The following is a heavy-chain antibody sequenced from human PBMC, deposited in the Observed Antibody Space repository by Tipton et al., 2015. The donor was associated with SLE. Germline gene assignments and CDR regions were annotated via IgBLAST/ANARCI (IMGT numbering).Heavy chain of an antibody. V-gene: IGHV3-9*01. CDR2: ISWNGDST. D-gene: IGHD1-1*01. Sequence: SLRLSCAVSGFTFDDSVHDSAMHWVRQVPGKGLEWVSGISWNGDSTHYADSVKGRFIISRNNARKSLFLQMNSLRPEDTALYYGVKGMGFFGSKRTLEYWGQVSLVAAAS. CDR3: VKGMGFFGSKRTLEY. CDR1: GFTFDDSVHDSA. J-gene: IGHJ4*02.